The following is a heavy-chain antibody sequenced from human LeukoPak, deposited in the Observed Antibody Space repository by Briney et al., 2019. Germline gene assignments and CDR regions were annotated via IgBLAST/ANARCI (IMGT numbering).Heavy chain of an antibody. Sequence: SETLSLTCTVSDGSISSYYWSWIRQPPGKGLEWIGYIYTSGSTNYNPSLKSRVTISVDTSKNQFSLKLSSVTAADTAVYYCARHVPWRHSYGYFDYWGQGTLVTVSS. J-gene: IGHJ4*02. V-gene: IGHV4-4*09. CDR3: ARHVPWRHSYGYFDY. CDR1: DGSISSYY. CDR2: IYTSGST. D-gene: IGHD5-18*01.